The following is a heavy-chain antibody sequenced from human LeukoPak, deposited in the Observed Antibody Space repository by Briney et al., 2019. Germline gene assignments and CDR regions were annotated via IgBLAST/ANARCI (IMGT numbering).Heavy chain of an antibody. CDR2: INPNSGGT. Sequence: ASVKVSCKASGYTFTGYYMHWVRQAPGQGLEWMGWINPNSGGTNYAQKFQGRVTMTRDTSISTAYMELSRLRSDDTAVYYCARADHRYSSGWHPKPFDYWGQGTLVTVSS. J-gene: IGHJ4*02. V-gene: IGHV1-2*02. CDR1: GYTFTGYY. D-gene: IGHD6-19*01. CDR3: ARADHRYSSGWHPKPFDY.